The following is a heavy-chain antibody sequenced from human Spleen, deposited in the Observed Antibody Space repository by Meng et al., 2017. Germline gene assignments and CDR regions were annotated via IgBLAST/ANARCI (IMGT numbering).Heavy chain of an antibody. J-gene: IGHJ4*02. V-gene: IGHV4-39*07. CDR1: RDSTSRSRYY. CDR2: LDYSGST. D-gene: IGHD1-26*01. CDR3: ARDHGSTNWFYF. Sequence: SETLSLTCTVSRDSTSRSRYYWGWLRQPPGKGPEWIGTLDYSGSTYYNPSLKSRVTLSVDTSNNQFSLRLNSVTAADTAVYYCARDHGSTNWFYFWGQGTLVTVSS.